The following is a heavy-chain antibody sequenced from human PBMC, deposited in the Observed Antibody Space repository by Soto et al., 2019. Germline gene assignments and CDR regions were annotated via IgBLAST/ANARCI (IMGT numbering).Heavy chain of an antibody. Sequence: SETLSLTCTVSGGSISSSSYYWGWIRQPPGKGLEWIGSIYYSGSTYYNPSLKSRVTISVDTSKNQFSLKLSSVTAADTAVYYCARQKYSSSWYGSVRDFDYWGQGTLVTVSS. CDR1: GGSISSSSYY. D-gene: IGHD6-13*01. CDR3: ARQKYSSSWYGSVRDFDY. J-gene: IGHJ4*02. V-gene: IGHV4-39*01. CDR2: IYYSGST.